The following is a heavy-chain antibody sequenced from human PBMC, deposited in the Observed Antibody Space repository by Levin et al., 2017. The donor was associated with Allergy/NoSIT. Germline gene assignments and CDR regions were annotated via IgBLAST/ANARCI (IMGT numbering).Heavy chain of an antibody. CDR3: ALLCSSEDAFDI. CDR1: GFTFDDYA. Sequence: QTGGSLRLSCAASGFTFDDYAMHWVRQAPGKGLEWVSGISWNSGSIGYADSVKGRFTISRDNAKNSLYLQMNSLRAEDTALYYCALLCSSEDAFDIWGQGTMVTVSS. V-gene: IGHV3-9*01. CDR2: ISWNSGSI. D-gene: IGHD6-6*01. J-gene: IGHJ3*02.